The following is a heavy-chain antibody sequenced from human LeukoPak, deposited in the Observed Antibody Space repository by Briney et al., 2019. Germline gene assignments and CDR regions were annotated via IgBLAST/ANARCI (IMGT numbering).Heavy chain of an antibody. CDR1: GYTFTGYY. Sequence: GASVKVSCKASGYTFTGYYMHWVRQAPGQGLEWMGWTITYNGNTKYVQKLQGRVTMTTDTSTNTAYMELRSLRSDDTAVYYCARVVVVVSAAPGTYYMDVWGKGTTVAVSS. V-gene: IGHV1-18*04. D-gene: IGHD2-2*01. CDR3: ARVVVVVSAAPGTYYMDV. CDR2: TITYNGNT. J-gene: IGHJ6*03.